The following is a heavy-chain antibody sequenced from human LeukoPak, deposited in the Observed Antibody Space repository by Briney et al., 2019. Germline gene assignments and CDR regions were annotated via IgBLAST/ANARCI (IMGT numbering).Heavy chain of an antibody. CDR1: GGSISSSSYY. V-gene: IGHV4-39*01. Sequence: SETLSLTCTVSGGSISSSSYYWGWIRQPPGKGLEWIGSIYYSGSTYCNPSLKSRVTISVDTSKNQFSLKLSSVTAADTAVYYCARVNRDSSGYYPYYFDYWGQGTLVTVSS. D-gene: IGHD3-22*01. CDR2: IYYSGST. CDR3: ARVNRDSSGYYPYYFDY. J-gene: IGHJ4*02.